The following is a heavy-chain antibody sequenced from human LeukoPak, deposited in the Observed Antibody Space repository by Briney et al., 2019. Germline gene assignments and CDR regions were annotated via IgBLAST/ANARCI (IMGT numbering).Heavy chain of an antibody. CDR3: APHAVGAYYYDSSGFNWFDP. Sequence: ASVKVSCKVSGYTLTELSMHWVRQAPGKGLEWMGGFDPEDGETIYAQKFQGRVTMTEDTSTDTAYMELSSLRSEDTAVYYCAPHAVGAYYYDSSGFNWFDPWGQGTLVTVSS. D-gene: IGHD3-22*01. V-gene: IGHV1-24*01. J-gene: IGHJ5*02. CDR1: GYTLTELS. CDR2: FDPEDGET.